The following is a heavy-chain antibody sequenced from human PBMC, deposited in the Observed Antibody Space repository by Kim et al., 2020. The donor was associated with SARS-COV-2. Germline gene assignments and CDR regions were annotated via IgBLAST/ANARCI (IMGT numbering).Heavy chain of an antibody. CDR1: GYIFTGDA. Sequence: ASVKVSCKASGYIFTGDAINWVRQGPGQGLEWMGWINTHSGNPIYAQDFTGRFVFSSDSSVSTAYLQITSLQADDTAVYYCARDRLSGPGAYFDYWGQGT. CDR2: INTHSGNP. CDR3: ARDRLSGPGAYFDY. J-gene: IGHJ4*02. D-gene: IGHD7-27*01. V-gene: IGHV7-4-1*02.